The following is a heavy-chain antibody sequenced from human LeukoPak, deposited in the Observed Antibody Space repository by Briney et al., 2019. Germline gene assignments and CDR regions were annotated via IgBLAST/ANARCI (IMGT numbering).Heavy chain of an antibody. CDR1: GGSIGSYY. CDR3: AREDPQTTVPEGMDV. D-gene: IGHD4-17*01. J-gene: IGHJ6*02. Sequence: PSETLSLTCTVSGGSIGSYYWSWIRQPPGKGLEWIGYIYYSGSTNYNPSLKSRVTISVDTSKNQFSLQLRSVTAADTAVYYCAREDPQTTVPEGMDVWGQGTTVTVSS. CDR2: IYYSGST. V-gene: IGHV4-59*01.